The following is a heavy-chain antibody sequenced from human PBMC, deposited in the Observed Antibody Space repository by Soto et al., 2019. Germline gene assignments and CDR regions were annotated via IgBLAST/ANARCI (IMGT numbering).Heavy chain of an antibody. J-gene: IGHJ5*02. V-gene: IGHV1-2*04. D-gene: IGHD3-3*01. CDR1: GYTFTGYY. Sequence: GASVKVSCKVSGYTFTGYYMHWVRQAPGQGLEWMGWINPNSGGTNYAQKFQGWVTMTRDTSISTAYMELSRLRSDDTAVYYCARGAKNTIFGVDNWFDPWGQGTLVTVSS. CDR2: INPNSGGT. CDR3: ARGAKNTIFGVDNWFDP.